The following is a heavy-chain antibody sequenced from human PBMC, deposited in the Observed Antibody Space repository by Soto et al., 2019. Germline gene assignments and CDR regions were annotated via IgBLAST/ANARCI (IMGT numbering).Heavy chain of an antibody. Sequence: GGSLRLSCTASGFTFGDYAMSWFRQAPGKGLEWVGFIRSKAYGGTTEYAASVKGRFTISRDDSKSLAYLQMNSLKTEDTAVYYCTRDIVVVPAGPNHYYYMDVWGKGTTVTVSS. CDR2: IRSKAYGGTT. V-gene: IGHV3-49*03. CDR1: GFTFGDYA. D-gene: IGHD2-2*01. J-gene: IGHJ6*03. CDR3: TRDIVVVPAGPNHYYYMDV.